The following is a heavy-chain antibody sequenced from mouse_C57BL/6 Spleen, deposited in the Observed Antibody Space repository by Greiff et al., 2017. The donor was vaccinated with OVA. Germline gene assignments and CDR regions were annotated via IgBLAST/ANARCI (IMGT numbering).Heavy chain of an antibody. CDR3: ARFRTTVVANAMDY. Sequence: QVQLQQSGAELARPGASVKLSCKASGYTFTSYGISWVKQRTGPGLEWIGEIYPRSGNTYYNEKFKGKATLTADKSSSTAYMELRSLTSEDSAVYVCARFRTTVVANAMDYWGQGTSVTVSS. CDR2: IYPRSGNT. CDR1: GYTFTSYG. D-gene: IGHD1-1*01. J-gene: IGHJ4*01. V-gene: IGHV1-81*01.